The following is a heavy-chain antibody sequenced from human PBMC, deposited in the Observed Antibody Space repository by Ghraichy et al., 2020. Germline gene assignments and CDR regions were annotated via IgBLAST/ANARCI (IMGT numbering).Heavy chain of an antibody. Sequence: GGSLRLSCAASGFTFSSSAMSWVRQAPGKGLEWVSAISGSGGSTYYADSVKGRFTISSDNSKNTLYLQMNSLRAEDTAVYYCAKDYGDSYLGYYFDYWGQGTLVTVSS. CDR3: AKDYGDSYLGYYFDY. CDR2: ISGSGGST. CDR1: GFTFSSSA. V-gene: IGHV3-23*01. J-gene: IGHJ4*02. D-gene: IGHD4-17*01.